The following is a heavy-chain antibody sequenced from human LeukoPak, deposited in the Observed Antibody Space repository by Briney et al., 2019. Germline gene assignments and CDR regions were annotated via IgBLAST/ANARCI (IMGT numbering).Heavy chain of an antibody. D-gene: IGHD6-13*01. CDR2: IYTSGST. V-gene: IGHV4-4*07. CDR3: ARDGIFVYQVED. J-gene: IGHJ4*02. CDR1: GGSISSYY. Sequence: SQTLSLTCTVSGGSISSYYWSWIRQPAGKGLEWIGRIYTSGSTNYNPSLKSRVAMSVDTSKNQFSLKLSSVTAADTAVYYCARDGIFVYQVEDWGQGTLVTVSS.